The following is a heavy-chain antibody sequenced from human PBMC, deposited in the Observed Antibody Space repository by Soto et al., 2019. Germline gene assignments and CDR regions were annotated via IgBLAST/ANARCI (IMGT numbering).Heavy chain of an antibody. CDR1: GYTFTSYG. CDR2: ISAYNGNT. V-gene: IGHV1-18*01. Sequence: ASVKVSCNASGYTFTSYGISWVRQAPGQGLEWMGWISAYNGNTNYAQKLQGRVTMTTDTSTSTAYMELRSLRSDDTAVYYCARVREEQLWVDYWGQGTLVTVSS. J-gene: IGHJ4*02. D-gene: IGHD5-18*01. CDR3: ARVREEQLWVDY.